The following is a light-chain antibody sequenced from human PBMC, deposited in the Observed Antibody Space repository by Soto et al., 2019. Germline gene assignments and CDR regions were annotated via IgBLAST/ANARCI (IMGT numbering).Light chain of an antibody. V-gene: IGKV3-15*01. CDR2: GAS. CDR1: QSVSSN. J-gene: IGKJ1*01. Sequence: EIVMTQSPATLSVSPGERATLSCRASQSVSSNLAWYQQKPGQAPRLLIYGASTRATGIQARFSGSGSGTEFTLTIRSLQSEDFAVYYCQQYNDWPRTFGLGTKVDIK. CDR3: QQYNDWPRT.